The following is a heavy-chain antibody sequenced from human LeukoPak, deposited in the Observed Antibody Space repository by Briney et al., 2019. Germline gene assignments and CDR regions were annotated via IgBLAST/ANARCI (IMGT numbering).Heavy chain of an antibody. CDR2: ISSSSSYI. J-gene: IGHJ3*02. V-gene: IGHV3-21*01. D-gene: IGHD1-7*01. CDR1: GFTFSRHS. CDR3: ARDSGNYLDAFDI. Sequence: GGSLRLSCAASGFTFSRHSINWVSQAPGKGLEWFSSISSSSSYIYYADSVKGRFTISRDNAKNSLYLQMNSLRAEDTAVYYCARDSGNYLDAFDIWGQGTMVTVSS.